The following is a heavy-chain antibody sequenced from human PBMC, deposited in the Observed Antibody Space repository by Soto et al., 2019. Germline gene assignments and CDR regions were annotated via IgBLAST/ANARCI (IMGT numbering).Heavy chain of an antibody. D-gene: IGHD5-18*01. V-gene: IGHV3-23*01. CDR1: GFTFSSYA. CDR3: AKRPLPSAMVDLYIDL. CDR2: ISGSGGST. Sequence: EVQLLESGGGLVQPGGSLRLSCAASGFTFSSYAMSWVRQAPGKGLEWVSAISGSGGSTYYADSVKGRFTISRDNSKNTLHLQMNSLRAEDTAVYYCAKRPLPSAMVDLYIDLWGRGTLVTVSS. J-gene: IGHJ2*01.